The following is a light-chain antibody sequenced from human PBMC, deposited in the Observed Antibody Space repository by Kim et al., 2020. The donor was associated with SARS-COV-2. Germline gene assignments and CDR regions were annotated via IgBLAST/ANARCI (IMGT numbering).Light chain of an antibody. V-gene: IGLV2-23*02. CDR3: CSYAGSSTFVV. CDR2: EVD. J-gene: IGLJ2*01. CDR1: SSDVGGYKY. Sequence: QSITISCTGTSSDVGGYKYVSWYQQHPGKAPKVVIYEVDNRPSGVSIRFSGSKSGNTASLTISGLQAEDEGDYYCCSYAGSSTFVVFGGGTQLTVL.